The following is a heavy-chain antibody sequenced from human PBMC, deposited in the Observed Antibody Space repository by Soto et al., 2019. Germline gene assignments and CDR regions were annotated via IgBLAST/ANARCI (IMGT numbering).Heavy chain of an antibody. V-gene: IGHV3-48*01. CDR2: ISSSSSTI. Sequence: GGSLRLSCAASGFTFSSYSMNWVRQAPGKGLEWVSYISSSSSTIYYADSVKGRFTISRDNAKNSLYLQMNSLRAEDTAVYYCARDPSTVTGRDYYYYYYLDVWGKGTTVTVSS. D-gene: IGHD4-4*01. J-gene: IGHJ6*03. CDR1: GFTFSSYS. CDR3: ARDPSTVTGRDYYYYYYLDV.